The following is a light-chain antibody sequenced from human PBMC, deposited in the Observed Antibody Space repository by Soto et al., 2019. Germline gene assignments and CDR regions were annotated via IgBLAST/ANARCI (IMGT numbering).Light chain of an antibody. CDR1: SRDIGAYNL. V-gene: IGLV2-14*01. CDR2: EVR. J-gene: IGLJ2*01. CDR3: SASTSRSTLV. Sequence: QSALIQPASVSGSPGQSITISCSGTSRDIGAYNLVSWYQQPPGKAPKLLIYEVRNRPSGISYRFSGSKSGTTASLTISSLLPEDEADYYCSASTSRSTLVFGGGTKLTVL.